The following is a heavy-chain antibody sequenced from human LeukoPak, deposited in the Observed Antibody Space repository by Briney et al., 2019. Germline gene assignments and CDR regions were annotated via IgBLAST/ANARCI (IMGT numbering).Heavy chain of an antibody. Sequence: PGRSLRLSCAASGFTFSSYGMHWVRQAPGKGLEWVAVIWYDGSNKYYADSVKGRFTISRDNSKNTLYLQMNSLRAKDTAVYYCAREGAVAVDYWGQGTLVTVSS. CDR1: GFTFSSYG. CDR2: IWYDGSNK. V-gene: IGHV3-33*01. J-gene: IGHJ4*02. D-gene: IGHD6-19*01. CDR3: AREGAVAVDY.